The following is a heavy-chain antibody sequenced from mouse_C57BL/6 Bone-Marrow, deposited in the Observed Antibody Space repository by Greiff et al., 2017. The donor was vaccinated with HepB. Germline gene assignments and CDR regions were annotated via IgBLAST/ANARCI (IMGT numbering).Heavy chain of an antibody. D-gene: IGHD2-3*01. V-gene: IGHV15-2*01. CDR2: ILPSIGRT. Sequence: QVQLQQSGSELRSPGSSVKLSCKDFDSEVFPIAYMSWVRQKPGHGFEWIGGILPSIGRTIYGEKFEDKATLDADTLSNTAYLELNSLTSEDSAMYYCARLGGYYSSFAYWGQGTLVTVSA. CDR3: ARLGGYYSSFAY. J-gene: IGHJ3*01. CDR1: DSEVFPIAY.